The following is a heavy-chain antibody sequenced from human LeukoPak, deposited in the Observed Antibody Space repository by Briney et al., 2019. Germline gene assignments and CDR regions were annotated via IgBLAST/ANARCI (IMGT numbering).Heavy chain of an antibody. CDR1: GYPFTGYY. Sequence: ASAKLSFKASGYPFTGYYMHWVRQAPGQGLEWMGWINPHSGGTNYPQKFQGRVTMTVDTSMNTAYMELSRLRAEDTAVYYCASGRGRVSKGYWGQGTLVTVSA. D-gene: IGHD3-16*01. CDR2: INPHSGGT. CDR3: ASGRGRVSKGY. V-gene: IGHV1-2*02. J-gene: IGHJ4*02.